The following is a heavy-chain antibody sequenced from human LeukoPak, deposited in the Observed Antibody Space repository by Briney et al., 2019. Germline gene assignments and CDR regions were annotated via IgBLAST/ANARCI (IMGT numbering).Heavy chain of an antibody. CDR1: GGSIRSSYYY. D-gene: IGHD1-26*01. CDR2: IYDSGST. V-gene: IGHV4-39*01. CDR3: ARQARGIVGATTSRN. Sequence: SETLSLTCTVSGGSIRSSYYYWGWIRQPPGKGLEWIGSIYDSGSTYYNPSLKSRVTISVDTSKNQFSLKLNSVTAADTAVYYCARQARGIVGATTSRNWGQGTLVTVSS. J-gene: IGHJ4*02.